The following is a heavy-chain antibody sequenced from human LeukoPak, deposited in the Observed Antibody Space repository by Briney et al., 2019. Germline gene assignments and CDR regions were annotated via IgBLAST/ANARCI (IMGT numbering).Heavy chain of an antibody. J-gene: IGHJ3*02. CDR1: GGTIRSYY. D-gene: IGHD3-10*01. CDR2: IYYSGST. Sequence: SSETLSLTCTVSGGTIRSYYWNWIRQPPGKGLEWIGYIYYSGSTNYNPSLKSRVTISVDTSKNQFSLKLSSVTAADTAVYYCARAPGGYGSGSRGAFDIWGQGTIVTVSS. CDR3: ARAPGGYGSGSRGAFDI. V-gene: IGHV4-59*01.